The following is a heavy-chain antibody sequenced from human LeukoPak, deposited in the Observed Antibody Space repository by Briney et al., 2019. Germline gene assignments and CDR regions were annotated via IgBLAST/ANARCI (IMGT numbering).Heavy chain of an antibody. V-gene: IGHV4-38-2*02. CDR1: GYSISSGYY. D-gene: IGHD3-22*01. J-gene: IGHJ4*02. CDR3: AGNYDSSGYYFLAEFDY. Sequence: SETLSLTCTVSGYSISSGYYWGWIRQPPGKGLEWIGSIYHSGSTYYNPSLKSRVTISVDTSKNQFSLKLSSVTAADTAVYYCAGNYDSSGYYFLAEFDYWGQGTLVTVSS. CDR2: IYHSGST.